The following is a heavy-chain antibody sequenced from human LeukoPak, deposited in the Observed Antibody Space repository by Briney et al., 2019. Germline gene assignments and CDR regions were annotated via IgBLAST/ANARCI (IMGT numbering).Heavy chain of an antibody. CDR1: GFTFSSHW. V-gene: IGHV3-7*01. CDR3: ARASDYYDSSGAFDI. J-gene: IGHJ3*02. D-gene: IGHD3-22*01. CDR2: IKEDGSET. Sequence: GGSLRLSCTGSGFTFSSHWMSWVRQAPGRGLEWVANIKEDGSETYYLDSVKGRFTISRDNAKNSLYLQMNSLRAEDTAVYYCARASDYYDSSGAFDIWGQGTMVTVSS.